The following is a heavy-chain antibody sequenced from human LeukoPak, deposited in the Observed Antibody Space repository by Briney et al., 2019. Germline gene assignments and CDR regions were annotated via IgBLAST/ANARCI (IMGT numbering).Heavy chain of an antibody. CDR3: VVRDNRNWFAY. CDR2: ISGSGDIT. D-gene: IGHD3-10*01. CDR1: GFTFSSYA. V-gene: IGHV3-23*01. J-gene: IGHJ5*01. Sequence: PGGSLRLSCAASGFTFSSYAMSWVRQAPGKGLEWVSVISGSGDITYYADSVKGRFTISRDSSKNMLYLQMSSLRPDDTAVYYCVVRDNRNWFAYWGQGSLVTVSS.